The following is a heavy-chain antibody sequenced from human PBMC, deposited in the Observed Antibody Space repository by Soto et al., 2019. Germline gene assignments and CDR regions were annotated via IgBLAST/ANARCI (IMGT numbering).Heavy chain of an antibody. CDR1: GFTFSSYG. Sequence: GGSLRLSCAASGFTFSSYGMHWVRQAPGKGLEWVAVISYDGSNKYYADSMKGRFTISRDNSKNTLYLQMNSLRAEDTAVYYCAKDRGCSSTSCYIFPGSYYYYYGMDVWGQGTTVTVSS. CDR3: AKDRGCSSTSCYIFPGSYYYYYGMDV. D-gene: IGHD2-2*02. V-gene: IGHV3-30*18. CDR2: ISYDGSNK. J-gene: IGHJ6*02.